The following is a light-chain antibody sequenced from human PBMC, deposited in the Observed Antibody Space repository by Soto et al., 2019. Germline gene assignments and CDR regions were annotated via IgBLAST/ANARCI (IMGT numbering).Light chain of an antibody. CDR3: QKYNSALWT. V-gene: IGKV1-27*01. CDR2: AAS. CDR1: QGISTS. J-gene: IGKJ1*01. Sequence: DIQMTQSPSSLSASVGDRVTITCRASQGISTSLAWYQQNPGQVPKLLIYAASTLQSEVPSRFSGSGSGTDFTLTISSLQPEEVATDYCQKYNSALWTVGQGTKVESK.